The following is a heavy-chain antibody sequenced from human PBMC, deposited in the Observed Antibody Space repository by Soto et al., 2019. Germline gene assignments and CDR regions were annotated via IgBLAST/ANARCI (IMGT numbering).Heavy chain of an antibody. CDR3: ARGTPLDV. J-gene: IGHJ6*02. CDR2: ISGYNGQT. CDR1: GYTLSSYG. V-gene: IGHV1-18*01. Sequence: QIQLVQSGAEVKKPGASVKVSCKASGYTLSSYGISWVRQAPGRGLEWMGWISGYNGQTNYAQSLQGRVTMTRDTLARTAYMELMNRRSDDTAVYCSARGTPLDVWGQGTTVTVSS.